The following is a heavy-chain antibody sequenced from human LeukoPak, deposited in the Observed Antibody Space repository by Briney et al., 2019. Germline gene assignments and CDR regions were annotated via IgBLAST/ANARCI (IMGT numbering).Heavy chain of an antibody. J-gene: IGHJ4*02. V-gene: IGHV1-18*01. CDR2: ISAYNGNT. CDR3: ARDYGEWLFSERFDY. Sequence: ASVKVSCKASGYTFTSYGISWVRQAPGQGLEWMGWISAYNGNTNYAQKLQGRVTMTTDTSTSTAYMELRSLRSDDTAVYYCARDYGEWLFSERFDYWGQGTLVTVSS. CDR1: GYTFTSYG. D-gene: IGHD3-3*01.